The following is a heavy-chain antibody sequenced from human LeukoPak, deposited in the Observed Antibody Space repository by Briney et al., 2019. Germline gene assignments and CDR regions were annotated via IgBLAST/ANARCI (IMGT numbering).Heavy chain of an antibody. V-gene: IGHV1-69*06. D-gene: IGHD3-10*01. CDR3: ARHHVEGFGELFPKNRYYFDY. CDR2: IIPIFGTA. Sequence: ASVKVSCKGSGGTFSSYAISWVRQAPGQGLEWMGGIIPIFGTANYAQKFQGRVTITADKSTSTAYMELSSLRYEDTAVYYCARHHVEGFGELFPKNRYYFDYWGQGTLVTVSS. J-gene: IGHJ4*02. CDR1: GGTFSSYA.